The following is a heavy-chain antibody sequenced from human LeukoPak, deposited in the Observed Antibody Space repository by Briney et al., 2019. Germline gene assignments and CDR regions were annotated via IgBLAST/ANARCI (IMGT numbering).Heavy chain of an antibody. Sequence: GGSLRLSCAASGFTFSSYAMNWVRQAPGKGLEWVSGISNSGGSTYYADSVKGRFTISRDNSKNTLYLQMNSLRAEDTAVYYCARGDTKVGFDYWGQGTLVTVSS. D-gene: IGHD1-26*01. V-gene: IGHV3-23*01. CDR3: ARGDTKVGFDY. CDR2: ISNSGGST. CDR1: GFTFSSYA. J-gene: IGHJ4*02.